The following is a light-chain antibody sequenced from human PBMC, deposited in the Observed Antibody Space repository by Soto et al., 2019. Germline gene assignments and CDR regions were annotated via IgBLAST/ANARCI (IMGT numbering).Light chain of an antibody. V-gene: IGLV7-43*01. CDR1: TGAVTSGDY. CDR2: STS. J-gene: IGLJ2*01. CDR3: LLCYGSGLV. Sequence: QAVVTQEASLTVSPGGTVTLTCASSTGAVTSGDYPNWFQKQPGQAPRALIYSTSNQHSWTPARVSGSLLGGKGALTLSGVQPEDEAEYYCLLCYGSGLVFGGGTKLTVL.